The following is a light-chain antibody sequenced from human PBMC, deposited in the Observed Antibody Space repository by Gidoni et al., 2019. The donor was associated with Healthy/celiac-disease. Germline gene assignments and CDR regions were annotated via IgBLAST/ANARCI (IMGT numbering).Light chain of an antibody. V-gene: IGLV2-8*01. CDR2: EVS. CDR1: SSDVGGYNY. Sequence: QSALTQPPSASGSPGKAFPISFTGSSSDVGGYNYVSLYQQHPGKAPNLMIYEVSKRPSGVPDRFSGSKSGNTASLTVSGLQAEDEADYYCSSYAGSNKRVVFGGGTKLTVL. CDR3: SSYAGSNKRVV. J-gene: IGLJ2*01.